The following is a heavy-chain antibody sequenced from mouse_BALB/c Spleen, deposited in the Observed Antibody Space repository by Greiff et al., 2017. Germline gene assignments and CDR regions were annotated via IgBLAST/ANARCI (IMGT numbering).Heavy chain of an antibody. D-gene: IGHD2-3*01. CDR2: INPSNGRT. V-gene: IGHV1S81*02. J-gene: IGHJ4*01. CDR1: GYTFTSYW. CDR3: ERRDWHDDDYAMDY. Sequence: QVQLQQPGAELVKPGASVKLSCKASGYTFTSYWMHWVKQRPGQGLEWIGEINPSNGRTNYNEKFKSKATLTVDKSSSTAYMQLSSLTSEDSAVYYCERRDWHDDDYAMDYWGQGTSVTVSS.